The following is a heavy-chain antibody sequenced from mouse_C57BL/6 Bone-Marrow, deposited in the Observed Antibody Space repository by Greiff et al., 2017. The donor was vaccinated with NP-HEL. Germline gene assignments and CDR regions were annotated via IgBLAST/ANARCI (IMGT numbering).Heavy chain of an antibody. J-gene: IGHJ2*01. CDR2: ISDGGSYT. Sequence: EVQVVESGGGLVKPGGSLKLSCAASGFTFSSYAMSWVRQTPEKRLEWVATISDGGSYTYYPDNVKGRFTISRDNAKNNLYLQMSHLKSEDTAMYYCARDPNWDDYFDYWGQGTTLTVSS. CDR3: ARDPNWDDYFDY. D-gene: IGHD4-1*01. V-gene: IGHV5-4*01. CDR1: GFTFSSYA.